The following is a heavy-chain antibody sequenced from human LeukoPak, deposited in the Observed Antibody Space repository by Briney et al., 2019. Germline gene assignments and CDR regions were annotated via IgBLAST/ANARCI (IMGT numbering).Heavy chain of an antibody. D-gene: IGHD3-9*01. Sequence: GGSLRLSCAASGFTFSSYWMHWVRQAPGKGLEWVAVISYDGSNKYYADSVKGRFTISRDNSKNTLYLQMNSLRAEDTAVYYCARGSTHYDVLTGYHYYFDYWGQGTLVTVSS. CDR1: GFTFSSYW. J-gene: IGHJ4*02. V-gene: IGHV3-30*03. CDR2: ISYDGSNK. CDR3: ARGSTHYDVLTGYHYYFDY.